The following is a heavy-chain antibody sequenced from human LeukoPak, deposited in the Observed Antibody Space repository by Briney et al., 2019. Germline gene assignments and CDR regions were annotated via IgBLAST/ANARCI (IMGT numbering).Heavy chain of an antibody. Sequence: SVKVSCKASGGTFSSYAISWVRQAPGQGLEWMGGIIPIFGTANYAQKFQGRVTITADKSTSTAYMELSSLRSEDTAVYYCARDRKGYCSGGSCYEGHYYYMDVWGKGTTVTVSS. D-gene: IGHD2-15*01. J-gene: IGHJ6*03. V-gene: IGHV1-69*06. CDR1: GGTFSSYA. CDR2: IIPIFGTA. CDR3: ARDRKGYCSGGSCYEGHYYYMDV.